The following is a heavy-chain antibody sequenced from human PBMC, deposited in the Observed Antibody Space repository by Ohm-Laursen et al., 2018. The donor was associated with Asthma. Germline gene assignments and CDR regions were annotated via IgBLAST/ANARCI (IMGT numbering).Heavy chain of an antibody. CDR3: AKDRDIVASPFDY. CDR1: GFTFSSYA. V-gene: IGHV3-23*01. D-gene: IGHD5-12*01. J-gene: IGHJ4*02. Sequence: SLRLSCTASGFTFSSYAMSWVRQAPGKGLEWVSAISGSGGSTYYADSVKGRFTISRDNSKNTLYLEMNSLRAEDTALYYCAKDRDIVASPFDYWGQGTLVTVSS. CDR2: ISGSGGST.